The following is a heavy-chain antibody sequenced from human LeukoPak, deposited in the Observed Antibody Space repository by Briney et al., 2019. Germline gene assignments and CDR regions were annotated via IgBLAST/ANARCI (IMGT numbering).Heavy chain of an antibody. D-gene: IGHD3-22*01. V-gene: IGHV1-2*02. J-gene: IGHJ4*02. Sequence: GASVKVSCKASGYTFTGYYMHWVRQAPGQGLEWMGWINPNSGGTNYAQKFQGRVTMTRDTSISTAYMELSRLRSDDTAVYYCARGITMIVVAPGYWGQGTLVTVSS. CDR3: ARGITMIVVAPGY. CDR2: INPNSGGT. CDR1: GYTFTGYY.